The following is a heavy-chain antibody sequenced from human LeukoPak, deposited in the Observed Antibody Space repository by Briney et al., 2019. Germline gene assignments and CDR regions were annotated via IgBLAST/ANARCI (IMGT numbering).Heavy chain of an antibody. CDR1: GGTFSSYA. J-gene: IGHJ4*02. CDR3: ARSSRYCSSTSYYPSGY. D-gene: IGHD2-2*01. Sequence: GASVKVSCKASGGTFSSYAISWVRQAPGQGLEWMGGIIPIFGTANYAQKFQGRVTITADKSTSTAYMELSSLRSEDTAVYYCARSSRYCSSTSYYPSGYWGQGTLVTVSS. V-gene: IGHV1-69*06. CDR2: IIPIFGTA.